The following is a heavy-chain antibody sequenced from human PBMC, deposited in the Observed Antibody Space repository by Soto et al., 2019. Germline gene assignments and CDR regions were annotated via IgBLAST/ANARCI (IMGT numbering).Heavy chain of an antibody. CDR1: GYTFTSYY. V-gene: IGHV1-46*01. D-gene: IGHD5-18*01. J-gene: IGHJ6*02. CDR2: INPSGGST. CDR3: ARMDTAMVDYYYDYGMDV. Sequence: ASVKVSCKASGYTFTSYYMHWVRQAPGQGLEWMGIINPSGGSTSYAQKFQGRVTMTRDTSTSTVYMELSSLRSEDTAVYYCARMDTAMVDYYYDYGMDVWGQGTTVTVSS.